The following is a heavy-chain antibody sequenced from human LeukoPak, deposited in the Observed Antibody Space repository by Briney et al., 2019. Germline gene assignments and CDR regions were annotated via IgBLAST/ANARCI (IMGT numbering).Heavy chain of an antibody. Sequence: GGSLRLSCAASGFTFSSYGMHWVRQAPGKGLEWVAVISYDGSNKYYADSVKGRFTISRDNSKNTLYLQMNSLRAEDTAVYYCAKMGYSSSSGDYWGQGTLVTVSS. D-gene: IGHD6-6*01. V-gene: IGHV3-30*18. CDR3: AKMGYSSSSGDY. J-gene: IGHJ4*02. CDR1: GFTFSSYG. CDR2: ISYDGSNK.